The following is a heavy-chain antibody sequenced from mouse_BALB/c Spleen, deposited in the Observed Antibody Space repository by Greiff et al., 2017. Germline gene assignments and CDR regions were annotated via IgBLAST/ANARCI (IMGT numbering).Heavy chain of an antibody. CDR3: ARGDYYGSSNYFDY. CDR1: GYAFSSSW. Sequence: QVQLQQSGPELVKPGASVKISCKASGYAFSSSWMNWVKQRPGQGLEWIGRIYPGDGDTNYNGKFKGKATLTADKSSSTAYMQLSSLTSVDSAVYFCARGDYYGSSNYFDYWGQGTTLTVSS. J-gene: IGHJ2*01. D-gene: IGHD1-1*01. CDR2: IYPGDGDT. V-gene: IGHV1-82*01.